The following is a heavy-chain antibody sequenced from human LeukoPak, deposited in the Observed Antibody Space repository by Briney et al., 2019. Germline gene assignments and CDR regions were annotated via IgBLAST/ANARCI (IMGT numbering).Heavy chain of an antibody. CDR3: ASWTTVVTNAFDI. Sequence: SVKVSCRASGGTFSSYAISWVRQAPGQGLEWMGRIIPILGIANYAQKFQGRVTITADKSTSTAYMELSSLRSEDTAVYYCASWTTVVTNAFDIWGQGTMVTVSS. D-gene: IGHD4-23*01. J-gene: IGHJ3*02. V-gene: IGHV1-69*04. CDR2: IIPILGIA. CDR1: GGTFSSYA.